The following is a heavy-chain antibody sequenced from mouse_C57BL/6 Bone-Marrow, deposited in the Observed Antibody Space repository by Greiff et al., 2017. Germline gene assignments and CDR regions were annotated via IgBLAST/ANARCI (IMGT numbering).Heavy chain of an antibody. J-gene: IGHJ2*01. CDR3: AREAYYGSSYPFPY. D-gene: IGHD1-1*01. V-gene: IGHV1-50*01. CDR2: IDPSDSYT. Sequence: QVQLQQPGAELVKPGASVKLSCKASGYTFTSYWMQWVKQRPGQGLEWIGEIDPSDSYTNYNQKFKGKATLTVDTSSSTAYMQLSSLTSEDSAVYYCAREAYYGSSYPFPYWGQGTTLTVSS. CDR1: GYTFTSYW.